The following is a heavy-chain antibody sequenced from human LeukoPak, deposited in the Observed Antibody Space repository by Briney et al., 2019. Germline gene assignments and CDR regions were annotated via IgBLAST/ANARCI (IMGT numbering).Heavy chain of an antibody. V-gene: IGHV1-8*03. CDR1: GYTFTSYD. Sequence: ASVKVSCKASGYTFTSYDINWVRQATGQGLEWMGWMNPNSGNTGYAQKFQGRVTITRNTSISTAYMELSSPRSEDMAVYYCARDAADYYGSGSYPYYYMDVWGKGTTVTVSS. CDR2: MNPNSGNT. D-gene: IGHD3-10*01. CDR3: ARDAADYYGSGSYPYYYMDV. J-gene: IGHJ6*03.